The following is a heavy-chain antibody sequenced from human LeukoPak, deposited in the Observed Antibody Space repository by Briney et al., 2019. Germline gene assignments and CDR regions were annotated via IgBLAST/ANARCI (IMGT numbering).Heavy chain of an antibody. CDR2: VIDNGGFT. CDR1: GFTFSSYA. Sequence: GGSLRLSCAASGFTFSSYAITWVRQAPGKGLEWVSTVIDNGGFTYYADSVKGRFTISRDNSKGALYLQMNSLRVEDTAVYYCARGKSSGHALDIWGQGTMSPSLQ. CDR3: ARGKSSGHALDI. J-gene: IGHJ3*02. D-gene: IGHD3-16*01. V-gene: IGHV3-23*01.